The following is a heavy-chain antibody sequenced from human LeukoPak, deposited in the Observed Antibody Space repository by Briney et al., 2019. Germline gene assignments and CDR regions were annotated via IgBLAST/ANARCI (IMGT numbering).Heavy chain of an antibody. CDR1: GYSISSGYY. D-gene: IGHD6-13*01. V-gene: IGHV4-34*01. Sequence: SETLSLTCSVSGYSISSGYYWSWIRQPPGKGLEWIGEINHSGSTNYNPSLKSRVTISVDTSKNQFSLKLSSVTAADTAVYYCARGTGSSWYKNGWFDPWGQGTLVTVSS. CDR2: INHSGST. CDR3: ARGTGSSWYKNGWFDP. J-gene: IGHJ5*02.